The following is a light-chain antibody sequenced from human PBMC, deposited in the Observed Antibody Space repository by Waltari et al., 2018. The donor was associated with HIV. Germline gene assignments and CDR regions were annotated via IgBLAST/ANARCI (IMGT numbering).Light chain of an antibody. J-gene: IGLJ1*01. CDR3: QAWDSSTYYV. CDR2: QDS. CDR1: KLGDKY. V-gene: IGLV3-1*01. Sequence: SYELTQPPSVSVHPAQTASITCPGAKLGDKYACWYQHKPGQSPVLVIYQDSKRPSGIPERFSGSNSGNTATLTNSGTQAMDEADYYCQAWDSSTYYVFGTGTKVTVL.